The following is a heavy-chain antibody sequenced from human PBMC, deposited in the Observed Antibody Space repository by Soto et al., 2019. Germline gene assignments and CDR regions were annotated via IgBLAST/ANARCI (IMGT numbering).Heavy chain of an antibody. D-gene: IGHD2-21*02. V-gene: IGHV1-69*06. Sequence: AASVKVSCKASGGTFSSYAISWVRQAPGQGLEWMGGIIPIFGTANYAQKFQGRVTITADKSTSTAYMELSSLRSEDTAVYYCARTAYCGGDCYSNWFDPWGQGTLVTVSS. CDR2: IIPIFGTA. CDR1: GGTFSSYA. J-gene: IGHJ5*02. CDR3: ARTAYCGGDCYSNWFDP.